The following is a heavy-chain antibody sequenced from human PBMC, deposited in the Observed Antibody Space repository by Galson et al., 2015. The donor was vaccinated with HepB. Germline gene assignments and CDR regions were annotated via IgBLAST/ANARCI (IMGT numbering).Heavy chain of an antibody. Sequence: SVKVSCKASGYTFTNYYVHWVRQAPGPGLEWMGIITPSSGSTSYAQKFHGRVTMTRDPSTSTVYMELSSLRSEDTAVYYCTRGSGQQLVLGLFDYWGQGTLVTVSS. J-gene: IGHJ4*02. CDR2: ITPSSGST. CDR3: TRGSGQQLVLGLFDY. V-gene: IGHV1-46*03. D-gene: IGHD6-13*01. CDR1: GYTFTNYY.